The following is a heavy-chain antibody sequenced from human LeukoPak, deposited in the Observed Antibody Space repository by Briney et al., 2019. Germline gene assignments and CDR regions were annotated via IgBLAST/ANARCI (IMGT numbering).Heavy chain of an antibody. V-gene: IGHV4-39*07. CDR1: GGSISSSSYY. Sequence: SETLSLTCTVSGGSISSSSYYWGWIRQPPGKGLEWIGSIYYSGSTYYNPSLKSRVTISVDTSKNQFSLKLSSVTATDTAVYYCARRAVAGQAHDYWGQGTLVTVSS. CDR2: IYYSGST. CDR3: ARRAVAGQAHDY. D-gene: IGHD6-19*01. J-gene: IGHJ4*02.